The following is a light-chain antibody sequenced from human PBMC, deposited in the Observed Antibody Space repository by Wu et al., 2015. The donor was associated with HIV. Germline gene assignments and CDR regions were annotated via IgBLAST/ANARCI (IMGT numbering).Light chain of an antibody. CDR1: QTVIHTH. Sequence: TILTQSPGTLSLIPGEKAALSCWTSQTVIHTHLSWYQHKFGQPPRLLIYGSSNRAPGIPDRFSGSVSGTNFTLIIKKMDPEDFAIYHCQQSTSAFRYTFGQGTRLDI. V-gene: IGKV3-20*01. J-gene: IGKJ2*01. CDR2: GSS. CDR3: QQSTSAFRYT.